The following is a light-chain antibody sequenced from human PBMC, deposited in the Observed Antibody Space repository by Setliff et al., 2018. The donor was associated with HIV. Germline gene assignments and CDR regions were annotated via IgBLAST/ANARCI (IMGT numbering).Light chain of an antibody. CDR1: NIGSKS. V-gene: IGLV3-21*04. Sequence: YELTQPPSVSVAPGKTARITCGGNNIGSKSVHWYQQKPGQAPVLVIYYDSDRPSGIPERFSGSNSGNTATLTISRVEAGDEADYYCQVWDSSSDHPVFGGGTKVT. J-gene: IGLJ3*02. CDR3: QVWDSSSDHPV. CDR2: YDS.